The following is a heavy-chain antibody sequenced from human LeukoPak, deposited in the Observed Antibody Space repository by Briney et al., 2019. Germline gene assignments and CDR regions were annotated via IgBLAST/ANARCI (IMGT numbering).Heavy chain of an antibody. CDR1: GGPISSYY. CDR3: ARHKPTGSYPLEL. D-gene: IGHD3-10*01. Sequence: SETLSLTCTVSGGPISSYYWSWLRQSPGKGLEWIGHIYFSGRTTYNPSLGSRLTISADTSTSQLSLKLSSVTAADTAVYYCARHKPTGSYPLELWGQGTLVTVSS. J-gene: IGHJ4*02. CDR2: IYFSGRT. V-gene: IGHV4-59*08.